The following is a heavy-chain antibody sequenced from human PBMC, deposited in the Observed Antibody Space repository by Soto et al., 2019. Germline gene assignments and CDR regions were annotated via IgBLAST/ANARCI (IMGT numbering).Heavy chain of an antibody. J-gene: IGHJ6*02. CDR3: ARDYYDNTGNSYVDYGMDV. CDR2: IHFDGSTS. CDR1: GFTFSRYW. D-gene: IGHD3-22*01. V-gene: IGHV3-74*03. Sequence: TVGSLRLSCAASGFTFSRYWMHWVRQAPGKGPVWVSRIHFDGSTSAYADSVKGRFTISRDNAKNTLYLQMDSLRDEDTAVYYCARDYYDNTGNSYVDYGMDVWGQGTTVTVSS.